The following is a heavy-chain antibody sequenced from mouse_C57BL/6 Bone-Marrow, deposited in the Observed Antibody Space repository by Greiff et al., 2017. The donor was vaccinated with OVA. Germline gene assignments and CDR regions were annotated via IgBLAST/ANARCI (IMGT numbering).Heavy chain of an antibody. CDR1: GYTFTDYH. D-gene: IGHD1-1*01. J-gene: IGHJ1*03. Sequence: VQLQQSGPELVKPGASVKIPCKASGYTFTDYHMDWVKQSHGKSLEWIGDINPNNGGTIYNQKFKGKATLTVDKSSSTAYMELRSLTSEDTAVYYCARGITTVVARYFDVWGTGTTVTVSS. CDR2: INPNNGGT. V-gene: IGHV1-18*01. CDR3: ARGITTVVARYFDV.